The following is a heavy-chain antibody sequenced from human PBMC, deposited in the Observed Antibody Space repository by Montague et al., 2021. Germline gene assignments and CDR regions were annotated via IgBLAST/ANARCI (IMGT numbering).Heavy chain of an antibody. CDR2: INTSGSTI. D-gene: IGHD3-16*01. V-gene: IGHV3-11*01. Sequence: CRRLSCAASGFPFSDYYMSWIRQAPGKGLEWVSYINTSGSTIYYADSVKGRFTISRDNAKNSLYLQMNSLRAEDTAVYYCARIRKGADYWGQGTLVTVSS. CDR3: ARIRKGADY. J-gene: IGHJ4*02. CDR1: GFPFSDYY.